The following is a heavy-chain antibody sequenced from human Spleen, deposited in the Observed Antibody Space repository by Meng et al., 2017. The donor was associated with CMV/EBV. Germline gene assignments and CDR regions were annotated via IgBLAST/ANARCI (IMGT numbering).Heavy chain of an antibody. J-gene: IGHJ6*02. CDR2: IKGDGSET. CDR3: ARVAAAGRGMDV. V-gene: IGHV3-7*04. D-gene: IGHD6-13*01. CDR1: GFTFSSYW. Sequence: GESLKISCAASGFTFSSYWMSWVRQPPGKGLEWVANIKGDGSETYYVDSVKGRFTISRDNARNSLFLQMNSLRAEDTAVYYCARVAAAGRGMDVWGQGTTVTVSS.